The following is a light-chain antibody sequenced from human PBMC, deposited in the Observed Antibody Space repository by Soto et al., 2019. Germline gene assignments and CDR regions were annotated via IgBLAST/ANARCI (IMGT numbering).Light chain of an antibody. J-gene: IGKJ1*01. CDR1: QSVSSNN. CDR3: QQYGNSLWT. V-gene: IGKV3-20*01. Sequence: IVLTQSPGTLSLSPGERATLSRRASQSVSSNNLVWYQQKPGQAPRLLIHGASNRATGIPDRISGSGSGTDFTLTISRLEPEDFAVYYCQQYGNSLWTFGQGTKV. CDR2: GAS.